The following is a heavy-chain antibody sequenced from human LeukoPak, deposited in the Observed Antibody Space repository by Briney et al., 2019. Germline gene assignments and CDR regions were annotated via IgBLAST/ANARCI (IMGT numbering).Heavy chain of an antibody. J-gene: IGHJ4*02. D-gene: IGHD3-10*01. CDR2: IYYSGST. Sequence: SETLSLTCTVSGGSISSSSYYWGWIRQPPGKGLEWIGSIYYSGSTNYNPSLKSRVTISVDTSKNQFSLKLSSVTAADTAVYYCARDTSRYGSGSRVFDYWGQGTLVTVSS. V-gene: IGHV4-39*07. CDR3: ARDTSRYGSGSRVFDY. CDR1: GGSISSSSYY.